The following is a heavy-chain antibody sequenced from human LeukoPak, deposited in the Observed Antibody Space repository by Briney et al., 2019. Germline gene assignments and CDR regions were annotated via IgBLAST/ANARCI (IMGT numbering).Heavy chain of an antibody. J-gene: IGHJ4*02. Sequence: ASVKVSCKASGYTFTGYYMHWVRQAPGQGLEWMGWINPNSGGTNYAQKFQGRVTMTRDTSISTAYMELSRLRSDDTAVYCCARDRGYSERYFDYWGQGTLVTVSS. CDR3: ARDRGYSERYFDY. CDR2: INPNSGGT. D-gene: IGHD5-12*01. V-gene: IGHV1-2*02. CDR1: GYTFTGYY.